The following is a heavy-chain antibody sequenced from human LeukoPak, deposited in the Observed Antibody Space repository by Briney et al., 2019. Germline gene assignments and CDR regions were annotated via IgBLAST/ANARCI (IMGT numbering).Heavy chain of an antibody. CDR1: GFSFSSYW. D-gene: IGHD6-13*01. V-gene: IGHV3-7*01. CDR3: ARRQLVGGFDY. J-gene: IGHJ4*02. Sequence: GGSLRLSCAASGFSFSSYWMSCVRQAPGKGLEWVAKIKEDGSEKYYVDSVKGRFTISRDNAKNSLYLQMNSLRAEDTAVYYCARRQLVGGFDYWGQGILVTVSS. CDR2: IKEDGSEK.